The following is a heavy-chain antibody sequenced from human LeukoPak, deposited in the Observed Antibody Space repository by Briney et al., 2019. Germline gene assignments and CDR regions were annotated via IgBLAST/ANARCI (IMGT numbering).Heavy chain of an antibody. CDR2: IYYSGST. CDR3: AIGPPVVTIFGVLPGFDY. CDR1: GGSISSHY. V-gene: IGHV4-59*11. J-gene: IGHJ4*02. D-gene: IGHD3-3*01. Sequence: SETLSLTCTVSGGSISSHYWSWNRQPPGKGLEWIGYIYYSGSTNYNPSLKSRVTISVDTSKNQFSLKLSSVTAADTAVYYCAIGPPVVTIFGVLPGFDYWGQGTLVTVSS.